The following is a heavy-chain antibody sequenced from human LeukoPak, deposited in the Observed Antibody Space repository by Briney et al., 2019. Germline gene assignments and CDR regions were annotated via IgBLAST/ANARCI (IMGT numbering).Heavy chain of an antibody. V-gene: IGHV3-23*01. CDR1: GFTFSSYA. CDR3: AKATTVTTNLYDY. J-gene: IGHJ4*02. Sequence: PGGSLRLSCAASGFTFSSYAMSWVRQAPGKGLEWVSAISGSGGSTYYVDSVKGRFTISRDNSKNTLYLQMNSLRAEDTAVYYCAKATTVTTNLYDYWGQGTLVTVSS. D-gene: IGHD4-17*01. CDR2: ISGSGGST.